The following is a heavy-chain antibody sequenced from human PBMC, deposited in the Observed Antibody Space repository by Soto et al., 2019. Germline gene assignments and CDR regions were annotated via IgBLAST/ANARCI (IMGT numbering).Heavy chain of an antibody. CDR3: ARGTSSLTRFDY. V-gene: IGHV3-30-3*01. CDR2: ISYDGSNK. D-gene: IGHD2-2*01. J-gene: IGHJ4*02. Sequence: QVQLVESGGGVVQPGRSLRLSCAASGFTFSSYAMHWVRQAPGKGLEWVAVISYDGSNKYSTDSVKGRFTISRDNSKNTLYLQMNSLRAEDTAVYYCARGTSSLTRFDYWGQGTLVTVSS. CDR1: GFTFSSYA.